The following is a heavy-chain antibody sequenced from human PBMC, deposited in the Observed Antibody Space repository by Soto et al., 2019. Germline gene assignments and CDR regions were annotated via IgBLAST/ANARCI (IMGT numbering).Heavy chain of an antibody. CDR3: ASGYSYGSAFDI. CDR1: RFTFSSYE. J-gene: IGHJ3*02. Sequence: EVQLVESGGGLVQPGGSLRLSCAASRFTFSSYEMNWVRQAPGKGLEWVSYISSSGSTIYYADSVKGRFTISRDNAKNSLYLQMNSLRAEDTAVYYCASGYSYGSAFDIWGQGTMVTVSS. CDR2: ISSSGSTI. V-gene: IGHV3-48*03. D-gene: IGHD5-18*01.